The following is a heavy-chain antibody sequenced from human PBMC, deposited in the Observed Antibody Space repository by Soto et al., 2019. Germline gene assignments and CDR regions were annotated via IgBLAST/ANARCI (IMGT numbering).Heavy chain of an antibody. CDR2: ISGSGGST. CDR1: GFTFSSYA. CDR3: ARDVVRGVNTNYFDY. D-gene: IGHD3-10*01. Sequence: HPGGSLRLSCAASGFTFSSYAMSWVRQAPGKGLEWVSAISGSGGSTYYADSVKGRFTISRDNSKNTLYLQMNSLRAEDTAVYYCARDVVRGVNTNYFDYWGQGTLVTVSS. J-gene: IGHJ4*02. V-gene: IGHV3-23*01.